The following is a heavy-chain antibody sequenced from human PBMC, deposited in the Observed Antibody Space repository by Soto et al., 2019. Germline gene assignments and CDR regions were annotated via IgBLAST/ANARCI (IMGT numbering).Heavy chain of an antibody. CDR2: ISSSGSTI. V-gene: IGHV3-11*01. J-gene: IGHJ4*02. Sequence: GGSLRLSCAASGFTFSDYYMSWIRQAPGKGLEWVSYISSSGSTIYYADSVKGRFTISRDNAKNSLYLQMNSLRAEDTAVYYCARDKDIVLLDPPFGHWGQGTLVTVSS. D-gene: IGHD2-8*01. CDR3: ARDKDIVLLDPPFGH. CDR1: GFTFSDYY.